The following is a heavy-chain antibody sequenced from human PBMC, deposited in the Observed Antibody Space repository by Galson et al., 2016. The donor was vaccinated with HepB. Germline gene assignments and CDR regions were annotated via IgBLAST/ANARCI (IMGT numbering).Heavy chain of an antibody. J-gene: IGHJ5*02. D-gene: IGHD2-2*01. CDR2: ISWNSGNT. CDR3: AKAAQYCSSSSCRNWFDP. CDR1: GFTFGDYA. V-gene: IGHV3-9*01. Sequence: SLRLSCAASGFTFGDYAMHWVRQAPGKGLEWVSGISWNSGNTGYADSVKGRFTISRDNPKNSLYLQMNSLRAEDTALYYCAKAAQYCSSSSCRNWFDPWGQGTRVTVSS.